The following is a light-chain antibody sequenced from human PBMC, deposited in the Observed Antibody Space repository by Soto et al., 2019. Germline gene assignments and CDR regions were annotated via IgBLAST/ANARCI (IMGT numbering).Light chain of an antibody. Sequence: ETVMTQSPATLSVSPGERATLSCRASQSVSSKLAWYQQKPGQAPRLLIYGASTRATGIPARFSGSGSGTEFTLSISSLQSEDFATYYCLQHNSYPRTFGQGTKVEIK. V-gene: IGKV3D-15*01. CDR1: QSVSSK. J-gene: IGKJ1*01. CDR2: GAS. CDR3: LQHNSYPRT.